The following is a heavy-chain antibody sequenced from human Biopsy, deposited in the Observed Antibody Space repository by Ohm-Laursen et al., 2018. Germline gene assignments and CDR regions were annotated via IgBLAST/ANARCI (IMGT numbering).Heavy chain of an antibody. V-gene: IGHV3-23*01. Sequence: SLRLSCAASGFIFSTHAMRWVRQAPGKGLEWVSLISGSGDTAYYPDSVKGRFTISRDNSKNTLYLEMNSLRTEETAKYYCTKAGSQDGFDIWGPGTMVTVSS. CDR2: ISGSGDTA. CDR1: GFIFSTHA. J-gene: IGHJ3*02. CDR3: TKAGSQDGFDI. D-gene: IGHD3-10*01.